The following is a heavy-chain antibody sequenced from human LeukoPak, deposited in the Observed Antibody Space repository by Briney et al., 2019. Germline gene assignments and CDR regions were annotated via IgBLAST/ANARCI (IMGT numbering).Heavy chain of an antibody. CDR2: ISAYNGNT. CDR1: GYTFTSYG. Sequence: ASVKVSCKASGYTFTSYGISWVRQAPGQGLEWMGWISAYNGNTNYAQKLQGRVTMTTDTSTSTAYMELRSLRSDGTAVYYCARVGNYYGSGSYHAGPIYYFDYWGQGTLVTVSS. D-gene: IGHD3-10*01. J-gene: IGHJ4*02. V-gene: IGHV1-18*01. CDR3: ARVGNYYGSGSYHAGPIYYFDY.